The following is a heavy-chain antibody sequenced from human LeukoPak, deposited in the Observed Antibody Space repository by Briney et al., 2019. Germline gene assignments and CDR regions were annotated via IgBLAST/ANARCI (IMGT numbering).Heavy chain of an antibody. Sequence: SETLSLTCTVSGGSISSYYWSWIRQPPGKGLEWFGYIYYSGSTNYNPSLKSRVTISVDTSKNQFSLKLSSVTAADTAVYYCARNGESDCGGDCYGYYYYGMDVWGKGTTVTVSS. D-gene: IGHD2-21*02. CDR1: GGSISSYY. CDR3: ARNGESDCGGDCYGYYYYGMDV. V-gene: IGHV4-59*01. J-gene: IGHJ6*04. CDR2: IYYSGST.